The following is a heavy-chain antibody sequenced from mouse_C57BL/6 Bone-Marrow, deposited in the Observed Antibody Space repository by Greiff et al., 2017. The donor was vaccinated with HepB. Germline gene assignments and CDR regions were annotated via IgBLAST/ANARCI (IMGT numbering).Heavy chain of an antibody. D-gene: IGHD2-5*01. Sequence: QVQLQQSGPGLVQPSQSLSITCTVSGFSLTSYGVHWVRQSPGKGLEWLGVIWSGGSTDYNAAFISRLSISKDNYKSQVFFKMNSLQADDTAIYYCARYSNYGAYWGQGTLVTVSA. V-gene: IGHV2-2*01. CDR3: ARYSNYGAY. J-gene: IGHJ3*01. CDR2: IWSGGST. CDR1: GFSLTSYG.